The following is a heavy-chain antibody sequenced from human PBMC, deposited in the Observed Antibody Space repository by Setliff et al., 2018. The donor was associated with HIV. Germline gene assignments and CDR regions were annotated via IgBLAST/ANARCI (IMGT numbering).Heavy chain of an antibody. CDR3: ARMSISASVYFDY. CDR1: GGSISSDDHN. CDR2: IYHTGAT. J-gene: IGHJ4*02. Sequence: PSETLSLTCTVSGGSISSDDHNWSWIRQPPGKGLEWIGYIYHTGATYYKSSLESRLTISVDTSKNQFSLKLNSVTAADTAVYFCARMSISASVYFDYWGQGSQVTVSS. D-gene: IGHD6-25*01. V-gene: IGHV4-30-4*01.